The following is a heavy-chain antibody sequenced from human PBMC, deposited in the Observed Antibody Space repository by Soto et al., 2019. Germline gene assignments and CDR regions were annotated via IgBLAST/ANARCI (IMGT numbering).Heavy chain of an antibody. CDR1: GATFSDNA. CDR2: IIPYSGTT. Sequence: QVQLVQSGAEVKKPGSSVKVSCRLLGATFSDNAISWVRQAPGQGLHWMGGIIPYSGTTKYAQSLQGRVTITADASTNVAYMEVTNLRSEDTAIYYCAGRFPGAADHWGQGTLVTVFS. D-gene: IGHD3-10*01. V-gene: IGHV1-69*01. J-gene: IGHJ4*02. CDR3: AGRFPGAADH.